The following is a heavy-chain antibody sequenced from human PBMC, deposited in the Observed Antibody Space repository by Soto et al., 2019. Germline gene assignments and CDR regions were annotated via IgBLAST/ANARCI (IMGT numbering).Heavy chain of an antibody. D-gene: IGHD3-10*01. J-gene: IGHJ6*02. CDR1: GGSVSSSDSA. CDR2: IDYSGTI. V-gene: IGHV4-39*07. CDR3: ARARMVRGIIYYYGMDV. Sequence: SETLSLTCNASGGSVSSSDSAWGWIRQSPGKGLEWIGSIDYSGTIYYNPSLKSRVTISVDTSKNQFSLKLNSVTAADTAVYYCARARMVRGIIYYYGMDVWGQGTTVTVSS.